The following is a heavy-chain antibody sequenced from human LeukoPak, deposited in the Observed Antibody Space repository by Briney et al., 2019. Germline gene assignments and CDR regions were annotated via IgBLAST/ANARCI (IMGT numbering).Heavy chain of an antibody. CDR1: GFTFSSYS. CDR2: ISSSSSYI. J-gene: IGHJ4*02. V-gene: IGHV3-21*01. D-gene: IGHD7-27*01. Sequence: GGSLRLSCAASGFTFSSYSMNWVRQAPGKGLGWVSSISSSSSYIYYADSVRGRFTISRDNAESSLYLQMNSLRAEDTAVYYCARGHWGLDYWGRGTLVTVPS. CDR3: ARGHWGLDY.